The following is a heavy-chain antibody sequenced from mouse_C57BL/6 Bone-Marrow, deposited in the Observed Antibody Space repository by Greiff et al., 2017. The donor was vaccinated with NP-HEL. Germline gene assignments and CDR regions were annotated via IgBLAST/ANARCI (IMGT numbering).Heavy chain of an antibody. J-gene: IGHJ2*01. CDR3: ARFGYDDYFDY. V-gene: IGHV1-81*01. Sequence: QVQLQQSGAELARPGASVKLTCKASGYTFTSYGISWVKQRTGQGLEWIGEIYPRSGNTYYNEKFKGKATLTADKSSSTAYMELRSLTSDDSAVYFCARFGYDDYFDYWGQGTTLTVSS. D-gene: IGHD2-2*01. CDR1: GYTFTSYG. CDR2: IYPRSGNT.